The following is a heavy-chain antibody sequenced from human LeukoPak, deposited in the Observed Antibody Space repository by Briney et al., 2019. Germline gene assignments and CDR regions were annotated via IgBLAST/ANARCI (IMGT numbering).Heavy chain of an antibody. CDR1: GFTFSRYS. J-gene: IGHJ6*02. CDR3: ARDGEISIITMVRGVRYGMDV. CDR2: ITSSSDNI. V-gene: IGHV3-21*01. D-gene: IGHD3-10*01. Sequence: GGSLRLSCAASGFTFSRYSMNWVRQAPGKGLEWVSSITSSSDNIYYADSVKGRFTISRDNAKNSLYLQMNSLRAEDTAVYYCARDGEISIITMVRGVRYGMDVWGQGTTVTVSS.